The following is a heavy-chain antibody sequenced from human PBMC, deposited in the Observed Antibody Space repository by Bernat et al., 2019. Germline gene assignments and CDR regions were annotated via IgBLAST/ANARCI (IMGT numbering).Heavy chain of an antibody. V-gene: IGHV3-23*01. D-gene: IGHD2-2*01. CDR1: GFTFSSYP. Sequence: EVQLLESGGTLVQPGGSLRLSCVASGFTFSSYPMNWVRQAPGKGLEWVSNVGTGGTTYYADSVKGRFTISRDNSKNTLYLQMNSLRAEDTAVYYCAKDPGIVVVPAAMGYYYGMDVWGQGTTVTVSS. CDR3: AKDPGIVVVPAAMGYYYGMDV. J-gene: IGHJ6*02. CDR2: NVGTGGTT.